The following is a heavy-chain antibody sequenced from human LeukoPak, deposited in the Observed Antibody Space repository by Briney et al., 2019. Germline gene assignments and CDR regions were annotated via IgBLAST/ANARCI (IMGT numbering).Heavy chain of an antibody. J-gene: IGHJ4*02. CDR1: GFTFNSYA. CDR2: IFGSGGSP. V-gene: IGHV3-23*01. CDR3: GKTTVGYSSGRYPGWPVDY. Sequence: PGGSLRLSCAASGFTFNSYAMYWVRQAPGKGLEWISGIFGSGGSPHYADSVKGRFTISRDNSQELVYLQLDSLRVEDTALYYCGKTTVGYSSGRYPGWPVDYWGQGAMVTVSS. D-gene: IGHD2-15*01.